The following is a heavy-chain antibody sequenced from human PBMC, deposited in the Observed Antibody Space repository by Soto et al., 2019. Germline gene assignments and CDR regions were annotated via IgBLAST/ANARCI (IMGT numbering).Heavy chain of an antibody. CDR1: GGSISSSNW. J-gene: IGHJ4*02. D-gene: IGHD6-19*01. CDR2: IYHSGST. V-gene: IGHV4-4*02. CDR3: ARQISSGWYSSEGNFDY. Sequence: QVQLQESGPGLVKPSGTLSLTCAVSGGSISSSNWWSWVRRPPRKGLEWIGEIYHSGSTNYNPSLKSRVTISVDKSKNQLSLKLSSLTAADTAVYYCARQISSGWYSSEGNFDYWGQGTLVTVSS.